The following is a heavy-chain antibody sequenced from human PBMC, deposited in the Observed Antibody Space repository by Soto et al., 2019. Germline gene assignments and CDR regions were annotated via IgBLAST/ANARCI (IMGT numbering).Heavy chain of an antibody. V-gene: IGHV4-59*01. J-gene: IGHJ4*02. CDR3: ARSVAVPGAHIDY. CDR2: VYYTGST. Sequence: SETLTLTCSFSAGYISGSYWSWIRQSPGKGLEWLGYVYYTGSTNYSPSLRSRVSISGDTSKNEFSLRLSSVTAADTAVYFCARSVAVPGAHIDYWGQGTQVTVSS. CDR1: AGYISGSY. D-gene: IGHD6-19*01.